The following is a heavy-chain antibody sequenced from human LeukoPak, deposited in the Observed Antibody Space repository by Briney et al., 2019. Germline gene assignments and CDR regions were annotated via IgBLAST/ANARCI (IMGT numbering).Heavy chain of an antibody. J-gene: IGHJ6*03. D-gene: IGHD3-3*01. CDR2: INTNTGNP. V-gene: IGHV7-4-1*02. CDR3: AREMGLYDFWSGYTAGGSMDV. Sequence: ASVKVSCKASGYTFTSYAMNWVRQAPGQGLEWMGWINTNTGNPTYAQGFTGRFVFSLDTSVSTAYLQISSLKAEDTAVYYCAREMGLYDFWSGYTAGGSMDVWGKGTTVTVSS. CDR1: GYTFTSYA.